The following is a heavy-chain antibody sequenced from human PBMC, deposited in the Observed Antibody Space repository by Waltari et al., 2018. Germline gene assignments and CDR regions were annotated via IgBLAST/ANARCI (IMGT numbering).Heavy chain of an antibody. CDR3: ATAAYCSSTSCYANWFDP. Sequence: EVQLVQSGAEVKKPGATVKISCKASGYTFTDYYMHWVQQAPGKGLEWMGRVDPEDGETIYAEKFQGRVTITADTSTDTAYMELSSLRSEDTAVYYCATAAYCSSTSCYANWFDPWGQGTLVTVSS. CDR2: VDPEDGET. V-gene: IGHV1-69-2*01. CDR1: GYTFTDYY. J-gene: IGHJ5*02. D-gene: IGHD2-2*01.